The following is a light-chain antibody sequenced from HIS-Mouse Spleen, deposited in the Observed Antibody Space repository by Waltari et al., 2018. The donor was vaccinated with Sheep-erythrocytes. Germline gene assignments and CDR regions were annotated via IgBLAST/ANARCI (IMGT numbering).Light chain of an antibody. J-gene: IGLJ3*02. CDR3: QTCGTCIPCV. Sequence: QLVLTQSPSASASLGASVKLTCTLSSGHSSYAIAWHQQQPEKGPRYLMKLNSDGSHSKGDGIPDRFSGSSSGAERYLTISSLQSEDEADYDCQTCGTCIPCVFGGGTKLTVL. CDR2: LNSDGSH. CDR1: SGHSSYA. V-gene: IGLV4-69*01.